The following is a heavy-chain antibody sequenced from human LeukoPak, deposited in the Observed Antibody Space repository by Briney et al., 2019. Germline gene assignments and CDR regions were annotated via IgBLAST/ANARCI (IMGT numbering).Heavy chain of an antibody. V-gene: IGHV3-7*01. D-gene: IGHD3-16*01. CDR3: ARVRGGYYFDY. J-gene: IGHJ4*02. CDR1: GFTFSTYW. CDR2: IKQDGSEK. Sequence: HPGGSLGLSCAASGFTFSTYWMSWVRQAPGKGLEWVANIKQDGSEKDYVGSVKGRFTISRDNAKNSLFMQMNSLRAEDTAMYYCARVRGGYYFDYWGQGSLVTVSS.